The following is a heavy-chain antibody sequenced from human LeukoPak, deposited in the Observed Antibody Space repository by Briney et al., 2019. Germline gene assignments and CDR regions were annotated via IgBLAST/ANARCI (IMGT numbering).Heavy chain of an antibody. D-gene: IGHD6-19*01. CDR2: INHSGST. CDR1: GGSISSYY. J-gene: IGHJ4*02. CDR3: ARGRGNSGWYVRGPRAGFDY. V-gene: IGHV4-34*01. Sequence: SETLSLTCTVSGGSISSYYWSWIRQPPGKGLEWIGEINHSGSTNYNPSLKSRVTISVDTSKNQFSLKLSSVTAADTAVYYCARGRGNSGWYVRGPRAGFDYWGQGTLVTVSS.